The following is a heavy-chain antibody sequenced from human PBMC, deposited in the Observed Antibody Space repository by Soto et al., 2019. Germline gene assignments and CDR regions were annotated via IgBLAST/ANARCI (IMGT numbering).Heavy chain of an antibody. V-gene: IGHV4-34*01. Sequence: HVQLQHWAAGLLKPSETLSITCAVYGGSFSGHYWSGMRPPPGMGLEWIGDTNDRGSTNYNQSLTSRVTISVDTSKDQFSLKLSSVTAANPAVYDCARERIAARAFDIWFQGTMVTVSS. J-gene: IGHJ3*02. D-gene: IGHD6-13*01. CDR1: GGSFSGHY. CDR3: ARERIAARAFDI. CDR2: TNDRGST.